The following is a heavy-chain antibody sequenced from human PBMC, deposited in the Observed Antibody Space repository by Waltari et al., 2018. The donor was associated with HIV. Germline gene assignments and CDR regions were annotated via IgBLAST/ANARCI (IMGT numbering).Heavy chain of an antibody. CDR3: ARDGHHGVTKRGNAFDL. D-gene: IGHD2-21*02. CDR2: ISGRGSTI. CDR1: RFTFRHFE. Sequence: EVQLVVSGGGALQPGGSLRCSCVACRFTFRHFEMKGARQAPGKDVEWISYISGRGSTIYDSESVKGRFTISRDNAKNSLYLRMNYLTAEDTAIYYCARDGHHGVTKRGNAFDLWGQGTMVTVSP. J-gene: IGHJ3*01. V-gene: IGHV3-48*03.